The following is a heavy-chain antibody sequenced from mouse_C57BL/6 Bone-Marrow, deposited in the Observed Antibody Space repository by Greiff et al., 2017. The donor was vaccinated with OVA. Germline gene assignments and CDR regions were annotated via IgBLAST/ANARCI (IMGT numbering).Heavy chain of an antibody. V-gene: IGHV1-69*01. Sequence: VQLQQPGAELVMPGASVKLSCKASGYTFTSYRMHWVQQRPGQGLEWIGEIDPSDSYTNYNQKFKGKSTLTADKSSSTAYMQLSSLTSEDSAVYYWARGDYGNYLYWYVDVWGTGTTVTVSS. CDR2: IDPSDSYT. CDR1: GYTFTSYR. CDR3: ARGDYGNYLYWYVDV. J-gene: IGHJ1*03. D-gene: IGHD2-1*01.